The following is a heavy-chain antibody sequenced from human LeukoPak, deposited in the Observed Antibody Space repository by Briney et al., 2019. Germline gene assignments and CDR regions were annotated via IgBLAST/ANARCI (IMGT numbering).Heavy chain of an antibody. CDR3: AKAHLWFGELLGFDY. CDR1: GFTFSGYG. D-gene: IGHD3-10*01. Sequence: GGSLRLSCAASGFTFSGYGMHWVRQAPGKGLEWVAFIRYDGSNEYYADSVKGRFTISRDKSKNTLSLQMNSLRAEDTAVYYCAKAHLWFGELLGFDYWGQGTLVTVSS. V-gene: IGHV3-30*02. CDR2: IRYDGSNE. J-gene: IGHJ4*02.